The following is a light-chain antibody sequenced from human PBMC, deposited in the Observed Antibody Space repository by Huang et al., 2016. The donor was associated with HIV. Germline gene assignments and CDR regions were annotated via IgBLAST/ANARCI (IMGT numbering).Light chain of an antibody. Sequence: EIVLTQSPAIVSLSPGERATLSCRASQSVGDYLAWFQQKPGQTPRLLIYDASNRATGVPARFSGSGSGTDFTLTTSSLEPDDFAAYFCQQRYNWITFGQGSRLEI. V-gene: IGKV3-11*01. CDR3: QQRYNWIT. CDR1: QSVGDY. J-gene: IGKJ5*01. CDR2: DAS.